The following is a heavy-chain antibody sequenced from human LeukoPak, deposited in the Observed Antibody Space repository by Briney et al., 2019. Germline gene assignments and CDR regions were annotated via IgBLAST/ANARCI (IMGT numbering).Heavy chain of an antibody. CDR3: ARDNQWLTDAFGI. D-gene: IGHD6-19*01. CDR2: IWYDGSNK. J-gene: IGHJ3*02. CDR1: GFTFSSYG. Sequence: GRSLRLSCAASGFTFSSYGMHWVRQAPGKGLEWVAVIWYDGSNKYYADSVKGRFTISRDNSKNTLYLQMNSLRAEDTAVYYCARDNQWLTDAFGIWGQGTMVTVSS. V-gene: IGHV3-33*01.